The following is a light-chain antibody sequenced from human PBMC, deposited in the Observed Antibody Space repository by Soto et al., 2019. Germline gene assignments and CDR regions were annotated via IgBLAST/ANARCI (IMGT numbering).Light chain of an antibody. Sequence: DIVMTQSPDSLAVSLGERATINFKSSQSVLYSSNNKNYLAWYQQTPGQPPKLLIYWASTRESGVPDRFSGSGSGTDFTLTISSLQAEDVAVYYCQQYYSTPLTFGGGTKVEIK. CDR3: QQYYSTPLT. J-gene: IGKJ4*01. V-gene: IGKV4-1*01. CDR1: QSVLYSSNNKNY. CDR2: WAS.